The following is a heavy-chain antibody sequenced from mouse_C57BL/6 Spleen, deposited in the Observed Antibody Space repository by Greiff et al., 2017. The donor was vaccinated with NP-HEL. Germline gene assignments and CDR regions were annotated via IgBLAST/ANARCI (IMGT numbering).Heavy chain of an antibody. CDR2: INPNNGGT. J-gene: IGHJ3*01. D-gene: IGHD2-4*01. V-gene: IGHV1-22*01. CDR3: ASAHDYDAWFAY. Sequence: EVQLQQSGPELVKPGASVKMSCKASGYTFTDYHMHWVKQSHGKSLEWIGYINPNNGGTSYNQKFKGKATLTVNKSSSTAYMELRSLTSEDSAVYYCASAHDYDAWFAYWGQGTLVTVSA. CDR1: GYTFTDYH.